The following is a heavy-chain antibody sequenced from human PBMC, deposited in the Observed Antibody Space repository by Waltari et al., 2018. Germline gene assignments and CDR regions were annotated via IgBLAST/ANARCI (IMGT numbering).Heavy chain of an antibody. CDR1: GGSFSGYY. D-gene: IGHD2-2*01. CDR3: ARDRIGYCSSTSCPGGMDV. J-gene: IGHJ6*02. CDR2: INHSGST. Sequence: QVQLQQWGAGLLKPSETLSLTCAVYGGSFSGYYWSWIRQPPGKGLEWIGEINHSGSTNYNPSLKSRVTISVDTSKNQFSLKLSSVTAADTAVYYCARDRIGYCSSTSCPGGMDVWGQGTTVTVSS. V-gene: IGHV4-34*01.